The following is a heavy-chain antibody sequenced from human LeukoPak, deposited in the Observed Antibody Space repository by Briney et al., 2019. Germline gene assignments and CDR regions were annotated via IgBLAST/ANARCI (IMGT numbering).Heavy chain of an antibody. V-gene: IGHV1-8*01. CDR3: ARGRSDYDFWSGYYVDYYYYGMDV. J-gene: IGHJ6*02. Sequence: ASVKVSCKASGYTFTSYDINWVRQATGQGLEWMGWMNPNSGNTGYAQKFQGRVTMTRNTSISTAYIELSSLRSEDTAVYYCARGRSDYDFWSGYYVDYYYYGMDVWGQGTTVTASS. CDR1: GYTFTSYD. CDR2: MNPNSGNT. D-gene: IGHD3-3*01.